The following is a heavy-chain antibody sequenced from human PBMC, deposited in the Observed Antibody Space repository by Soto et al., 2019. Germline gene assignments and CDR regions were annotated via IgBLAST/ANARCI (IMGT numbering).Heavy chain of an antibody. Sequence: ASVKVSCKASGGTFSSYAISWVRQAPGQGLEWMGGIIPIFGTANYAQKFQGRVTITADESTSTAYMDLSSLRSEDTAVYFCARVWERTVTTRNYFYGIDVWGRGTTVTVSS. D-gene: IGHD4-17*01. CDR1: GGTFSSYA. V-gene: IGHV1-69*13. CDR3: ARVWERTVTTRNYFYGIDV. J-gene: IGHJ6*02. CDR2: IIPIFGTA.